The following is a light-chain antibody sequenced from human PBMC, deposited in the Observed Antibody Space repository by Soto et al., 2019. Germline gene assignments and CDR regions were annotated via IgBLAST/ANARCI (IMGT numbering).Light chain of an antibody. CDR2: DAS. CDR3: QQRNNSPLT. CDR1: TRVSRRY. J-gene: IGKJ4*01. V-gene: IGKV3D-20*02. Sequence: PGARAAPDCGDSTRVSRRYLAWYQQKPGMAPRLLIYDASSRAPGIPERFSGSGSATDFTLTISRLEPEDVEVYYCQQRNNSPLTFGGGTKVDIK.